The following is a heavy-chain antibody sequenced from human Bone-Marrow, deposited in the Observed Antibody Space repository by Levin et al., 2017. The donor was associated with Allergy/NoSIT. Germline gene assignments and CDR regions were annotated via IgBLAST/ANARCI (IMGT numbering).Heavy chain of an antibody. CDR2: FDPEDGEI. Sequence: ASVKVSCKVSGYSLSELSIHWVRQAPGKGLERMGGFDPEDGEISHAQKFQDRVTMTEDTSRDTAYMEMSSLSSEDTAVYYCATDPIVGFSWNYWGQGTLVTVPS. J-gene: IGHJ4*02. V-gene: IGHV1-24*01. CDR3: ATDPIVGFSWNY. D-gene: IGHD3-16*02. CDR1: GYSLSELS.